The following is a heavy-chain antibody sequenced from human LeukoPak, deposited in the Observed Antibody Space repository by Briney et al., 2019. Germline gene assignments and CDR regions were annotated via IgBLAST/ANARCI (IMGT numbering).Heavy chain of an antibody. D-gene: IGHD2-2*01. Sequence: GGSLRLSCAASGFTFSSYGMHWVRQAPGKGLEWVAVISYDGSNKYYADSVKGRFTISREKSKKTLYLQMKRQREEETAVYYCAKDLGYCSSTSCYSEHYYYYGMDVWGQGTTVTVSS. CDR2: ISYDGSNK. V-gene: IGHV3-30*18. CDR1: GFTFSSYG. CDR3: AKDLGYCSSTSCYSEHYYYYGMDV. J-gene: IGHJ6*02.